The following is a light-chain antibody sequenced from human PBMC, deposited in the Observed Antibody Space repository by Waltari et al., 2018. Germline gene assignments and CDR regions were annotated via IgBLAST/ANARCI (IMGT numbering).Light chain of an antibody. V-gene: IGKV1-39*01. Sequence: HLTHLPHPLSASVGDRVIITFRASQSISSFLNLYEQTPGKAPPLLISAASSLQSGVPSRFSGIGSGTESTLTISSQQPEYFATYYCQQSYSTPRTFGQGTKVEIK. J-gene: IGKJ1*01. CDR1: QSISSF. CDR3: QQSYSTPRT. CDR2: AAS.